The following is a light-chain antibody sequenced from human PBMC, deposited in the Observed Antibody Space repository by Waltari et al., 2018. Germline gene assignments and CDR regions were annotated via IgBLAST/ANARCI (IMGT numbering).Light chain of an antibody. CDR3: SSFVGGTTYLL. Sequence: QSALTQPASVSGSPGRSITISRIGGGSFVSWYQQHPGKAPKLMIYDDIRRPSGVSNRFSASKSDNTASLTISGLQADDEAVYYCSSFVGGTTYLLIGGGTRLTVL. V-gene: IGLV2-23*01. CDR1: GSF. CDR2: DDI. J-gene: IGLJ2*01.